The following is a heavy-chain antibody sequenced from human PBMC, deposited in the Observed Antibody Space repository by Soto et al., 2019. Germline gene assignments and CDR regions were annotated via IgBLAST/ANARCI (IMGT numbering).Heavy chain of an antibody. V-gene: IGHV4-39*01. CDR3: ARNSPETRDWASYGSGSDRHEYYLDY. Sequence: SETLSLTCTVSGGSISSSSYYWGWIRQPPGKGLEWIGSIYYSGSTYYNPSLKSRVTISVDTSKNQFSLKLSSVTAADTAVYYCARNSPETRDWASYGSGSDRHEYYLDYWGQGTLVTVSS. CDR2: IYYSGST. J-gene: IGHJ4*02. D-gene: IGHD3-10*01. CDR1: GGSISSSSYY.